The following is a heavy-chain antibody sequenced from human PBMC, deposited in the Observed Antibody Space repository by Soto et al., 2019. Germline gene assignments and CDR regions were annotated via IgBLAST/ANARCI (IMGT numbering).Heavy chain of an antibody. CDR2: INPSGGST. CDR3: ARERSGWARDY. D-gene: IGHD6-19*01. CDR1: GYTFTSYY. V-gene: IGHV1-46*03. Sequence: QVQLVQSGAEVKKPGASVKVSCKASGYTFTSYYMHWVRQAPGQGLEWMGIINPSGGSTSYAQKFQGRGTMTRDTSTSTVYMELSSLRSEDTAVYYCARERSGWARDYWGQGTLVTVSS. J-gene: IGHJ4*02.